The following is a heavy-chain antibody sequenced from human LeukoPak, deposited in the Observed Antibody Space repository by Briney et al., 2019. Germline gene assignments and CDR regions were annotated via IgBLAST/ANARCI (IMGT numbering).Heavy chain of an antibody. J-gene: IGHJ3*02. D-gene: IGHD5-12*01. CDR2: INPSGGST. V-gene: IGHV1-46*01. Sequence: ASVKVSCKASGYTFTGYYMHWVRQAPGQGLEWMGIINPSGGSTSYAQKFQGRVTMTRDTSTSTVYMELGSLRSEDTAVYYCARGGEWLDAFDIWGQGTMVTVSS. CDR3: ARGGEWLDAFDI. CDR1: GYTFTGYY.